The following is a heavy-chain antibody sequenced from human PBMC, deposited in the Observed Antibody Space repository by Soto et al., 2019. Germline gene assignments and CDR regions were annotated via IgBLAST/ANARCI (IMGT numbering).Heavy chain of an antibody. Sequence: EVHLVESGGGLMQPGGSLRLSCAASGFTVSTYNMIWVRQAPVKGLEWVSVTYSGGSTQYADSVKGRFTVSRDNSKNTLYLQMSGLRVEDTVVYYCARILSGAVQGWAYGMDVWGRGTTVTVSS. D-gene: IGHD3-10*01. CDR3: ARILSGAVQGWAYGMDV. CDR1: GFTVSTYN. J-gene: IGHJ6*02. V-gene: IGHV3-53*02. CDR2: TYSGGST.